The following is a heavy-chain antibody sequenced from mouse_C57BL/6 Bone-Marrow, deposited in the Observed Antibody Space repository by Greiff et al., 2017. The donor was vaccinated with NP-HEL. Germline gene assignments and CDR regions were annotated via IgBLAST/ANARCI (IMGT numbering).Heavy chain of an antibody. J-gene: IGHJ4*01. D-gene: IGHD1-1*01. CDR1: GYSITSGYY. CDR2: ISYDGSN. Sequence: EVHLVESGPGLVKPSQSLSLTCSVTGYSITSGYYWNWIRQFPGNKLEWMGYISYDGSNNYNPSLKNRISITRDTSKNQFFLKLNSVTTEDTATYYCARDRSTVGAMDYWGQGTSVTVSS. CDR3: ARDRSTVGAMDY. V-gene: IGHV3-6*01.